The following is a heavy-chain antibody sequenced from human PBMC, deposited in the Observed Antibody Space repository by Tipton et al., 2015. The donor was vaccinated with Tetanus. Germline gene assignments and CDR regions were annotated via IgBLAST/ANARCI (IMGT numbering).Heavy chain of an antibody. CDR2: IYYSGST. V-gene: IGHV4-31*03. CDR1: GGSISSGGYY. J-gene: IGHJ4*02. CDR3: AGDQARGARGWNYFDY. D-gene: IGHD1-26*01. Sequence: TLSLTCTVSGGSISSGGYYWSWIRQHPGKGLEWIGDIYYSGSTYYNPSLKSRVTISVDTSKNQFSLKLNSVTAADTGVYYCAGDQARGARGWNYFDYWGQGTLVTVSS.